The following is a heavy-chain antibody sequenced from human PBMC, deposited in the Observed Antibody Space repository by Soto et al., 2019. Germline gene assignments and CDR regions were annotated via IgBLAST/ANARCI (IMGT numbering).Heavy chain of an antibody. CDR3: AKWEVFVTGHLATQSSLDS. V-gene: IGHV3-23*01. J-gene: IGHJ4*02. D-gene: IGHD3-9*01. Sequence: GGSLRLSCATSGFTFINHAMTWVRQAPGKAPQWVATVDGSGAAPFYAESVKGRFTISRDNSKNTLYLQMNSLRAEDTAVYFCAKWEVFVTGHLATQSSLDSWGQGTLVTVSS. CDR1: GFTFINHA. CDR2: VDGSGAAP.